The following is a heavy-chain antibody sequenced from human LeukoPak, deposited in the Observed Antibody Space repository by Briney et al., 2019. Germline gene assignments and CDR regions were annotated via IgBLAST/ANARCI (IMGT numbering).Heavy chain of an antibody. Sequence: GGSLRLSCAASGFIFSDHYMDWVRQAPGKGLEWVSSISSSSSYIYYADSVKGRFTISRDNAKDSLYLQMNSLRAEDTAVYYCARVVITMVRGVMRLGAFDIWGQGTMVTVSS. J-gene: IGHJ3*02. CDR2: ISSSSSYI. D-gene: IGHD3-10*01. CDR1: GFIFSDHY. CDR3: ARVVITMVRGVMRLGAFDI. V-gene: IGHV3-21*01.